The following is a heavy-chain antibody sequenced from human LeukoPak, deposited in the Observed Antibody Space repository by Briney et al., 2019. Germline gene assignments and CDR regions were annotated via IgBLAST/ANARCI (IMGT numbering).Heavy chain of an antibody. CDR3: ARDGPRYFDWLLSVGSSWYFDY. J-gene: IGHJ4*02. CDR2: ISAYNGNT. CDR1: GYTFTSYG. V-gene: IGHV1-18*04. Sequence: ASVKVSCKASGYTFTSYGISWVRQAPGQGLEWMGWISAYNGNTNYAQKLQGRVTMTTDTSTSTAYMELRSLGSDDTAVYYCARDGPRYFDWLLSVGSSWYFDYWGQGTLVTVSS. D-gene: IGHD3-9*01.